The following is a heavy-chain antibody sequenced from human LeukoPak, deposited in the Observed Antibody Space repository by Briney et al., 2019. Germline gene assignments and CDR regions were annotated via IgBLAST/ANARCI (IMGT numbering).Heavy chain of an antibody. CDR1: GFSFTSFE. V-gene: IGHV3-7*01. CDR3: TRVIVAVPGYFDYFDF. D-gene: IGHD6-19*01. J-gene: IGHJ4*02. CDR2: INEDGSNK. Sequence: GGSLRLSCAASGFSFTSFEMNWVRQAPGKGLEWVANINEDGSNKWHLGSVKGRFTVSRDNARNALYLQMNSLRVEDTAVYYCTRVIVAVPGYFDYFDFWGQGALVTVSS.